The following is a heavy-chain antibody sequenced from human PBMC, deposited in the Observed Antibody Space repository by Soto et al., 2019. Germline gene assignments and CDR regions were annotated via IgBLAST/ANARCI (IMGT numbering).Heavy chain of an antibody. V-gene: IGHV3-23*01. J-gene: IGHJ4*02. D-gene: IGHD3-22*01. Sequence: RHPYTAADANLRSHAMSGIRQEPGKGLEWVSGITGSGGITHYADSVKGRFTISRDNSRNTLHLQMNYLRVEDTAVYFCAKHTTFYYDRNGPGDCFDYWGQGTLVSVS. CDR3: AKHTTFYYDRNGPGDCFDY. CDR2: ITGSGGIT. CDR1: DANLRSHA.